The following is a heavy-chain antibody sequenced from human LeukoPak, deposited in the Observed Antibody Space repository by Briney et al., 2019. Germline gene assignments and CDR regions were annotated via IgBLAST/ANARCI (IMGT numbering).Heavy chain of an antibody. J-gene: IGHJ4*02. CDR1: GFTFSSYW. Sequence: GGSLRLSCAASGFTFSSYWMSWVRQAPGKGLEWVANIKQDGSEKYYVDSVKGRFTISRDNAKNSLYLQMNSLSAEDTAVYYCARDHSFDCGSTSCYFHYFDYWGQGTLVTVSS. D-gene: IGHD2-2*01. CDR3: ARDHSFDCGSTSCYFHYFDY. CDR2: IKQDGSEK. V-gene: IGHV3-7*01.